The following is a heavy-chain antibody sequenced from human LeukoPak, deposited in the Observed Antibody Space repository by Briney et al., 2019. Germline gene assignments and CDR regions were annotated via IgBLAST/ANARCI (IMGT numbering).Heavy chain of an antibody. D-gene: IGHD2-21*01. CDR2: TYYSGST. CDR1: SGSLSSSSYC. J-gene: IGHJ3*02. CDR3: ARGHRGGDCLFLCDMASPPYDAFDI. V-gene: IGHV4-39*01. Sequence: SQSLSLTCTLSSGSLSSSSYCWGWISHHPGKGREWIGRTYYSGSTYYNPSLKNRVTISVHTSKTKFSLSLSSLTAAETAVYYGARGHRGGDCLFLCDMASPPYDAFDIWGQGTIVTVSS.